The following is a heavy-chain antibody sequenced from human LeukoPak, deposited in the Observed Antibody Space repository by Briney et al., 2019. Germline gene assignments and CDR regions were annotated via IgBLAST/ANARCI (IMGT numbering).Heavy chain of an antibody. Sequence: PSETLSLICTVSGGSIRNFYWSWIRQPPGKGLEWIGYIYYSGTTKYNPSLKSRVTISVDTSKNQFSLKVNSVTAADTAAYYCARNHGGWFGSWGQGTLVTVSS. CDR2: IYYSGTT. V-gene: IGHV4-59*01. J-gene: IGHJ5*01. CDR3: ARNHGGWFGS. D-gene: IGHD4-23*01. CDR1: GGSIRNFY.